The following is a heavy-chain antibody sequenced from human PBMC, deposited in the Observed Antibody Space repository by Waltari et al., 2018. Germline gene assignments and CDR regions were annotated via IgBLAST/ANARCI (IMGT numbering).Heavy chain of an antibody. V-gene: IGHV4-34*01. CDR3: ARGSCSGGSCYFGYYYYYYYMDV. Sequence: QVQLQQWGAGLLKPSETLSLTCAVYGGSFSGYYWSWIRQPPGKGLEWIGEINHSGSTNYNPSLKRRVPIAVDTSKNQFSLKLRSVTAAETAVYYCARGSCSGGSCYFGYYYYYYYMDVWGKGTTVTVSS. CDR2: INHSGST. D-gene: IGHD2-15*01. J-gene: IGHJ6*03. CDR1: GGSFSGYY.